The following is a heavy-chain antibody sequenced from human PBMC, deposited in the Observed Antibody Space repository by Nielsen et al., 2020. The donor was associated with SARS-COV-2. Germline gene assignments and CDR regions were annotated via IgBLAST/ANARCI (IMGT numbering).Heavy chain of an antibody. CDR2: ISYDGSNK. D-gene: IGHD2-21*02. Sequence: GGSLRLSCAASGFTFSSYGMHWVRQAPGKGLEWVAVISYDGSNKYYADSVKGRFTISRDNSKNTLYLQMNSLRAEDTAVYYCARDRDVVVTALDVWSQGTTVTVSS. V-gene: IGHV3-30*19. J-gene: IGHJ6*02. CDR3: ARDRDVVVTALDV. CDR1: GFTFSSYG.